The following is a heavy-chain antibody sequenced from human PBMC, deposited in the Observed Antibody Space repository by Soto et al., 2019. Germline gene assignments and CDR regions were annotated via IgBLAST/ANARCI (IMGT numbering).Heavy chain of an antibody. Sequence: EVQLVQSGGGSVQPGGSLKLSCAASGFRFSDHDMDWVRQAPGKGLEWVGRITNKATTEYSASEKDRFTISIDDSKDSLYLQMNSLKIEDTALYYCARERALSGPDCDYWGQGSLVTVSS. CDR1: GFRFSDHD. V-gene: IGHV3-72*01. J-gene: IGHJ1*01. D-gene: IGHD3-16*01. CDR3: ARERALSGPDCDY. CDR2: ITNKATT.